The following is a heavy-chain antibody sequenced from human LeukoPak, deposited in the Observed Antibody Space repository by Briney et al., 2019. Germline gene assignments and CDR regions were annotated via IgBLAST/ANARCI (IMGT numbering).Heavy chain of an antibody. J-gene: IGHJ4*02. Sequence: GGFLRLSCAVDGFTLSNAWMRWVRQAPGKGLEWVGRIKSKNDGGTTDYAAPLKGTFTISRDDSKNTLYLQMNSLKTEDTAVYYCTTGKSVYDILYLDYWGQGTLVTVSS. CDR1: GFTLSNAW. D-gene: IGHD3-9*01. CDR2: IKSKNDGGTT. CDR3: TTGKSVYDILYLDY. V-gene: IGHV3-15*01.